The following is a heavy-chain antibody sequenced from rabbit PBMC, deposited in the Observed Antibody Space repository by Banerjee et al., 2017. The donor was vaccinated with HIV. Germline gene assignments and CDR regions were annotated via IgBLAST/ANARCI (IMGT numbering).Heavy chain of an antibody. CDR2: INAVTSKA. Sequence: QEQLVESGGGLVRPEGSLKLSCTAPGFSFSNKAVMCWVRQAPGKGLEWIACINAVTSKAVYATWAKGRFTFSKTSSTTVTLQMTSLTAADTATYFCARNYVNAFDPWGQGTLVTVS. CDR3: ARNYVNAFDP. D-gene: IGHD1-1*01. V-gene: IGHV1S45*01. J-gene: IGHJ2*01. CDR1: GFSFSNKAV.